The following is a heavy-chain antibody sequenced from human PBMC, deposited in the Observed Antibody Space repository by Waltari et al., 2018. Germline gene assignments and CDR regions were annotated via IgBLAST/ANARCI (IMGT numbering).Heavy chain of an antibody. V-gene: IGHV1-3*01. J-gene: IGHJ4*02. CDR1: GCTFTSYA. CDR3: ARVPTTEGPFDY. Sequence: QVQLVQSGAEVKKPGASVKVSCKASGCTFTSYAMHWVRQAPGQRLEWMGWINAGNGNTKYSQKFQGRVTITRDTSASTAYMELSSLRSEDTAVYYCARVPTTEGPFDYWGQGTLVTVSS. D-gene: IGHD5-12*01. CDR2: INAGNGNT.